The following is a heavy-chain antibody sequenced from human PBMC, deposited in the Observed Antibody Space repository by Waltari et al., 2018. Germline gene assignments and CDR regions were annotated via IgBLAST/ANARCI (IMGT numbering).Heavy chain of an antibody. Sequence: EVQLVQSGAEVKKPGATVKISCTASGYTFTAYYMNWVQQAPGKGLEWMGRVDPEDGETIYAEKFQGRVTITADTSTDTAYMELSSLRSEDTAVYYCATDLTMIVVVYFQHWGQGTLVTVSS. CDR3: ATDLTMIVVVYFQH. J-gene: IGHJ1*01. V-gene: IGHV1-69-2*01. CDR1: GYTFTAYY. D-gene: IGHD3-22*01. CDR2: VDPEDGET.